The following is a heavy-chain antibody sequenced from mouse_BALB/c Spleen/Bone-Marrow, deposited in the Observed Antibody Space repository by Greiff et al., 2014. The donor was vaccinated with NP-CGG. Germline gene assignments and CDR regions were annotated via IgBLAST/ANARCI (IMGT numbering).Heavy chain of an antibody. CDR3: ARDSFLITRALDY. D-gene: IGHD2-4*01. CDR2: IWGDGST. V-gene: IGHV2-6-7*01. CDR1: GFSLTGYG. Sequence: VQVVESGPGLVAPSQSLSITCTVSGFSLTGYGVSWVRQSPGKGLEWLGMIWGDGSTDYNSALKSRLSISKDNSKGQVFLKMNSLQTDDTARYYCARDSFLITRALDYWGQGTSVTVSS. J-gene: IGHJ4*01.